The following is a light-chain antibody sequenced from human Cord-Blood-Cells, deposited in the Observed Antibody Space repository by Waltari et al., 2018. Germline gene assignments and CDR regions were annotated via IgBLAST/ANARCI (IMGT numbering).Light chain of an antibody. Sequence: QSALTQPASVSGSPGPSITISCTGTSRDVGGYNYVSWYQQHPGKAPKLMIYDVSKRPSGVSNRFSGSKSGNTASLTISGLQAEDEADYYCSSYTSSSTLFGGGTKLTVL. CDR2: DVS. CDR3: SSYTSSSTL. CDR1: SRDVGGYNY. J-gene: IGLJ2*01. V-gene: IGLV2-14*01.